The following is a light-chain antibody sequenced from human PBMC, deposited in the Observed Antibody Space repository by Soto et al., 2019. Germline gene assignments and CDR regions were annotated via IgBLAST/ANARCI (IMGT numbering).Light chain of an antibody. CDR1: RGVATY. V-gene: IGKV3-11*01. CDR2: DAS. CDR3: QQRSNWLFT. Sequence: EIVLTQSPAPLFCSPGEEVTLPCRAGRGVATYLAWYQKKPARAPRLLIYDASNRATGIPARFSGSGSGTDFTLTISSLEPEDFAVYYCQQRSNWLFTFGPGTKVDIK. J-gene: IGKJ3*01.